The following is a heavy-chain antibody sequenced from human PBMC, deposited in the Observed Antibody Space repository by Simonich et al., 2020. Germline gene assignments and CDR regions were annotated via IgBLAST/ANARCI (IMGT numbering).Heavy chain of an antibody. CDR3: ARGAYSSSSGDY. Sequence: QVQLQESGPGLVKPSETLSLTCAVSGYSISSGYYWGWIRQPPGKGLEWIGSIYHSGSTYYNPCLKRRVTISVDTSKNQFSLKLGSVTAADTAVYYCARGAYSSSSGDYWGQGTLVTVSS. D-gene: IGHD6-6*01. CDR2: IYHSGST. CDR1: GYSISSGYY. V-gene: IGHV4-38-2*01. J-gene: IGHJ4*02.